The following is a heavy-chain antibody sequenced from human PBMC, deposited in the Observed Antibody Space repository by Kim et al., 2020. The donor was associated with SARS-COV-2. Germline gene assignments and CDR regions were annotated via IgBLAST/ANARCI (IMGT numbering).Heavy chain of an antibody. D-gene: IGHD3-22*01. CDR1: GGSISSYY. CDR2: IYYSGST. Sequence: SETLSLTCTVSGGSISSYYWSWIRQPPGKGLEWIGYIYYSGSTNYNPSLKSRVTISVDTSKNQFSLKLSSVTAADTAVYYCARRTMIGGFFDYWGQGTLVTVSS. V-gene: IGHV4-59*13. CDR3: ARRTMIGGFFDY. J-gene: IGHJ4*02.